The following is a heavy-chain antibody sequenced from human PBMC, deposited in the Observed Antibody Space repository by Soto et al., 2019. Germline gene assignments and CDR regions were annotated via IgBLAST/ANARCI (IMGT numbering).Heavy chain of an antibody. CDR3: AKDPSSSGWYGIDY. J-gene: IGHJ4*02. Sequence: GGSLRLSCAASGFTFSSYAMSWVRQAPGKGLEWVSAISGSGGSTYYADSVKGRFTISRDNSKSTLYLQMNSLRAEDTAVYYCAKDPSSSGWYGIDYWGQGTLGTVSS. V-gene: IGHV3-23*01. CDR1: GFTFSSYA. CDR2: ISGSGGST. D-gene: IGHD6-19*01.